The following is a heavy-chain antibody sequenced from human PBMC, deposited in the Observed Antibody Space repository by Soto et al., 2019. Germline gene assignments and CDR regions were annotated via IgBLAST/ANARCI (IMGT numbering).Heavy chain of an antibody. V-gene: IGHV1-18*01. CDR3: ARVDALQWLVTQIDY. CDR1: GYTFTSYG. D-gene: IGHD6-19*01. CDR2: ISAYNGNT. J-gene: IGHJ4*02. Sequence: QVQLVQSGAEVKKPGASVKVSCKASGYTFTSYGISWVRQAPGQGLEWMGWISAYNGNTNYAQKLQGRVTLTTDTSTSTAYMELRSLRSDDTAVYYCARVDALQWLVTQIDYWGQGTLVTVSS.